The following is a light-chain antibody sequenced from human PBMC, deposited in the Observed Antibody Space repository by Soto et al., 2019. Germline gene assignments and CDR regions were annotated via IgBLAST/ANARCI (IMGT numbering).Light chain of an antibody. Sequence: QSALTQPASVSGSPGQSITISCTGTSSDVGSYNLVSWYQYHPGKAPKLMIYEVSERPSGVSNRFSGSRSGNTASLTISGLQAEDEADYYCCSYAGGGTVVFGGGTKLTVL. CDR2: EVS. J-gene: IGLJ2*01. V-gene: IGLV2-23*02. CDR3: CSYAGGGTVV. CDR1: SSDVGSYNL.